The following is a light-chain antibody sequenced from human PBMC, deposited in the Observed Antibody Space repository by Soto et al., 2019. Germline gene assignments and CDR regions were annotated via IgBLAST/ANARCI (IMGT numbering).Light chain of an antibody. Sequence: QSALTQPRSVSGSPGQSVTISCTGTSSDVGGYNYVSWYQQHPGKAPKLVIYDVSKRPSGVPDRFSGSKSGNTASLTVSGLQAEDEADYYCCSYAGTYTQWVFCGGTKLTGL. CDR3: CSYAGTYTQWV. CDR1: SSDVGGYNY. J-gene: IGLJ3*02. V-gene: IGLV2-11*01. CDR2: DVS.